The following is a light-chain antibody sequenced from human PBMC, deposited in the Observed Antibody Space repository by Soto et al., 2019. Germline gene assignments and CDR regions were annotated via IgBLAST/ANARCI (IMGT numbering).Light chain of an antibody. Sequence: EIVMTQSPATLSVSPGERATLSCRASESVSSNLAWYQQKPGQVPRLLIYGASTRATGIPARFSGSGSGTEFTLTISSLQSEDFAVYYCQQYNKWPHQFGHGTKLEIK. CDR1: ESVSSN. CDR3: QQYNKWPHQ. V-gene: IGKV3-15*01. CDR2: GAS. J-gene: IGKJ2*01.